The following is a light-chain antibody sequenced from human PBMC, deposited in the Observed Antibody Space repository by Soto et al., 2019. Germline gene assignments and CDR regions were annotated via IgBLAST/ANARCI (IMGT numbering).Light chain of an antibody. Sequence: EIVLTQSPGTLSLSPGERATLSCRASQTVSNTYLAWYQQKSGQAPRLLLYGASSRATGIPDRFSGSGSGTDFTLTISRLEPEDFALYYCQQYGTSSLFTFGPGTRVDI. CDR3: QQYGTSSLFT. J-gene: IGKJ3*01. V-gene: IGKV3-20*01. CDR2: GAS. CDR1: QTVSNTY.